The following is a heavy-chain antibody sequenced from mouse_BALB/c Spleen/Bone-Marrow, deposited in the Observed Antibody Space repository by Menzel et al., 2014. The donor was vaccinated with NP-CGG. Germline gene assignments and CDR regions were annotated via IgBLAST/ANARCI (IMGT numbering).Heavy chain of an antibody. V-gene: IGHV14-4*02. D-gene: IGHD2-1*01. Sequence: VQLQQSGAELVRSGASVKLSCTASGFNIKDYYMHWVKQRPEQGLEWIGWIDPENGDTEYAPKFQGKATMTADTSSNXAYLQLSSLTSEDTAVYYCNGNYYAMDYWGQGTSVTVSS. CDR3: NGNYYAMDY. CDR1: GFNIKDYY. J-gene: IGHJ4*01. CDR2: IDPENGDT.